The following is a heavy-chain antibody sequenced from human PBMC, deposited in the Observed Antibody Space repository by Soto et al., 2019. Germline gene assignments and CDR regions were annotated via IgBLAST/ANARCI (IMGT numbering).Heavy chain of an antibody. D-gene: IGHD4-17*01. Sequence: QVQLVQSGAEVKKPGASVKVSCKASGYTFTSYDINWVRQATGQGLEWMGWMNPNSGNTGYAQKFQGRITMTRNTSISRAYMWLGMLRAEATDGYYCARTFYGETVDYWCQGTLVTVSS. J-gene: IGHJ4*02. CDR2: MNPNSGNT. CDR1: GYTFTSYD. V-gene: IGHV1-8*01. CDR3: ARTFYGETVDY.